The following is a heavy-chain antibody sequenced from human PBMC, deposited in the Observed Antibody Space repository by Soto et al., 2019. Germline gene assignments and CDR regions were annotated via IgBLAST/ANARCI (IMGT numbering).Heavy chain of an antibody. V-gene: IGHV1-2*02. Sequence: ASVKVSCKASGYTFIDYYIHWVRQAPGQGLEWMGWVSPRSGGTNYAQKFLGRVTITRDTSISTAYMELTGLTSDDTAVYYCTKKGGGFFCFDPWGQGPSFPAPS. J-gene: IGHJ5*02. D-gene: IGHD3-3*01. CDR1: GYTFIDYY. CDR2: VSPRSGGT. CDR3: TKKGGGFFCFDP.